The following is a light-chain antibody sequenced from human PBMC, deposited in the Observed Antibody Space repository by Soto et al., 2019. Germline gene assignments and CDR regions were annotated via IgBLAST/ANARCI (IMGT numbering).Light chain of an antibody. J-gene: IGKJ4*01. V-gene: IGKV3-11*01. Sequence: EIVLTQSPATLSLSPGERATLSCRASQSVSNYLSWYQQKPGLAPRLFMYETSRRATGIPARFSGSGSGTDFTLTISSLEPEDFAVYYCQQYGSSPALTFGGGTKVDIK. CDR2: ETS. CDR3: QQYGSSPALT. CDR1: QSVSNY.